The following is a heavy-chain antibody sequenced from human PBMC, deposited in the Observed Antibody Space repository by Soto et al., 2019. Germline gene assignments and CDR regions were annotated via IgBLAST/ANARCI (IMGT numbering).Heavy chain of an antibody. CDR3: ATVVRIGARPSYFDY. V-gene: IGHV3-23*01. Sequence: GSLRLSCAASGFTFSSYAMGWVRQAPGKGLEWVSAISGSGGGTYYADSVKGRFTISRDTSKNTAYLQMNSLRGDDTAVYYCATVVRIGARPSYFDYWGQGTLVTVSS. D-gene: IGHD6-6*01. CDR1: GFTFSSYA. J-gene: IGHJ4*02. CDR2: ISGSGGGT.